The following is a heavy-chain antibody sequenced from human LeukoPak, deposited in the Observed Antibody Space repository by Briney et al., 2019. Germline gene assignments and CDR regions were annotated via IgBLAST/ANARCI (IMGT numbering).Heavy chain of an antibody. D-gene: IGHD3-22*01. Sequence: GASVKVSCKASGYTFTSYAMNWVRQAPGQGLEWMGWINTNTGNPTYAQGFTGRFVFSLDTSVSTAYLQISSLKAEDTAVYYCARDMAPDYYDSSGPHGWFNPWGQGTLVTVSS. CDR3: ARDMAPDYYDSSGPHGWFNP. V-gene: IGHV7-4-1*02. J-gene: IGHJ5*02. CDR2: INTNTGNP. CDR1: GYTFTSYA.